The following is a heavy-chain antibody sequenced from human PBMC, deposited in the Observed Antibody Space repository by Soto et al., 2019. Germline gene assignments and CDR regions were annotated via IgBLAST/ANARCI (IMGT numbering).Heavy chain of an antibody. CDR2: ISSSGSST. CDR1: GFTFSSYA. D-gene: IGHD6-6*01. Sequence: GGSLRLSCAASGFTFSSYAMSWVRQAPGKGLEWVSGISSSGSSTNYADSVKGRFTISRDNAKNTLYLQMNSLRAEDTAVYYCAREGYSSSFYYYYGMDVWGQGTTVTVSS. J-gene: IGHJ6*02. V-gene: IGHV3-23*01. CDR3: AREGYSSSFYYYYGMDV.